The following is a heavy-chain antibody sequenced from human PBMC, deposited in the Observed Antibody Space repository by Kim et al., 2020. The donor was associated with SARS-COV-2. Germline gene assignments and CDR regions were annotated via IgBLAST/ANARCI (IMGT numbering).Heavy chain of an antibody. CDR3: ARVNLLWFDGGAFDI. J-gene: IGHJ3*02. CDR1: GGSFSGYY. V-gene: IGHV4-34*01. CDR2: INHSGST. Sequence: SETLSLTCAVYGGSFSGYYWSWIRQPPGKGLEWIGEINHSGSTNYNPSLKSRVTISVDTSKNQFSLKLSSVTAADTAVYYCARVNLLWFDGGAFDIWGQGTMVTVSS. D-gene: IGHD3-10*01.